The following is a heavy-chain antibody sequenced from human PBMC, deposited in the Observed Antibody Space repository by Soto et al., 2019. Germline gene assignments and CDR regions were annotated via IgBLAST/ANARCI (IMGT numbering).Heavy chain of an antibody. V-gene: IGHV4-4*02. CDR2: IYHSGST. CDR3: ARDRPDYDSSGPLDD. J-gene: IGHJ4*02. Sequence: QVQLQESGPGLVKPSGTLSLTCAVSGGSISSSNWWSWARQPPGKGLERIGEIYHSGSTNYNPSLKSRVTISVDKSKNQFSLKLSSVTAADTAVYYCARDRPDYDSSGPLDDWGQGTLVTVSS. CDR1: GGSISSSNW. D-gene: IGHD3-22*01.